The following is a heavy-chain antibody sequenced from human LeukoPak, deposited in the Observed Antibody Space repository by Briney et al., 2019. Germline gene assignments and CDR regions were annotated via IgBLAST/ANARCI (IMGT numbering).Heavy chain of an antibody. CDR3: AKGGGYSYGYFLDY. V-gene: IGHV3-23*01. Sequence: GGSLRLSCAASGFTFSSYAMSWVRQAPGKGLEWVSAISGSGGSTYYADSVKGRFTISRDNSKNTLYLQMNSLRAEDTAVYYCAKGGGYSYGYFLDYWGQGTLVTVSS. D-gene: IGHD5-18*01. CDR2: ISGSGGST. CDR1: GFTFSSYA. J-gene: IGHJ4*02.